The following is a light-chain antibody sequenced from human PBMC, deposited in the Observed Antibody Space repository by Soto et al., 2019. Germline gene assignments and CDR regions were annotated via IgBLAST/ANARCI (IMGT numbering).Light chain of an antibody. V-gene: IGLV4-69*01. CDR1: SGHSSYA. J-gene: IGLJ3*02. CDR3: QTWGTGISNWV. Sequence: QSVLTQSPSASASLGASVKLTCTLSSGHSSYAIAWHQQQPEKGPRYSMKLNSDGSHSKGDGIPDRFSGSSSGAERYLTISSLQSEDEADYYCQTWGTGISNWVFGGGTKVTVL. CDR2: LNSDGSH.